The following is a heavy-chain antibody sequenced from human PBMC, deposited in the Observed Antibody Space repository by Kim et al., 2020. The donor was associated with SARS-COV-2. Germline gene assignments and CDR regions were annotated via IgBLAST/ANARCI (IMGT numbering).Heavy chain of an antibody. D-gene: IGHD5-18*01. J-gene: IGHJ6*02. CDR2: INPSGGST. CDR3: ALWGAMDYYYYGMDV. CDR1: GYTFTSYY. Sequence: ASVKVSCKASGYTFTSYYMHWVRQAPGQGLEWMGIINPSGGSTSYAQKFQGRVTMTRDTSTSTVYMELSSLRSEDTAVYYCALWGAMDYYYYGMDVWGQGTTVTVSS. V-gene: IGHV1-46*03.